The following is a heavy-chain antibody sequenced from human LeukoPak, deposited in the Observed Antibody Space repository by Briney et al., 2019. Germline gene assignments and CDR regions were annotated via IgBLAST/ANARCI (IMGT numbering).Heavy chain of an antibody. V-gene: IGHV3-9*01. Sequence: PGGSLRLSCAASGFTFDDYAMHWVRQAPGKGLEWVSGISWNSGSIGYADSVKGRFTISRDNAKNSLYLQMNSLRAEDTAVYYCARDMVRGVIPYDYWGQGTLVTVSS. CDR2: ISWNSGSI. CDR3: ARDMVRGVIPYDY. CDR1: GFTFDDYA. J-gene: IGHJ4*02. D-gene: IGHD3-10*01.